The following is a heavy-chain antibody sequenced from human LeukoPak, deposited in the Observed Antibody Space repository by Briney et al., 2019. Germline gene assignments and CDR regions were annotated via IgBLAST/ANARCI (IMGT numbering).Heavy chain of an antibody. CDR1: GYTFTGYY. V-gene: IGHV1-2*02. J-gene: IGHJ4*02. D-gene: IGHD3-22*01. CDR3: ARAGYYDSSGYYHPFDY. CDR2: VNPNSSGT. Sequence: GASVKVSCKASGYTFTGYYIHWVRQAPGQELAWMGWVNPNSSGTNYGQNFQGRVTMTRDTSISTAYMELRGLTPDDTAVYYCARAGYYDSSGYYHPFDYWGQGIVVTVSS.